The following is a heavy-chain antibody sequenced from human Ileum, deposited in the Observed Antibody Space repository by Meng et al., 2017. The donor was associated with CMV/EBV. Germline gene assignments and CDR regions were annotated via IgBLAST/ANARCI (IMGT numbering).Heavy chain of an antibody. J-gene: IGHJ6*02. D-gene: IGHD1-7*01. Sequence: GESLKISCAACGFTFSSYDMHWVRQATGKGLEWVSAIGTAGDTYYPGSVKGQFTISRENAKNSLYLQMNSLRAGDTAVYYCARHPDTHSYNWNYYYYYYGMDVWGQGTTVTVSS. CDR2: IGTAGDT. V-gene: IGHV3-13*03. CDR3: ARHPDTHSYNWNYYYYYYGMDV. CDR1: GFTFSSYD.